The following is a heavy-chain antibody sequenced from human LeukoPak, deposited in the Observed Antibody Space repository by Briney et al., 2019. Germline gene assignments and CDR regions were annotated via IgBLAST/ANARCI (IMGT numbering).Heavy chain of an antibody. Sequence: ASVKVSCKASGYTFTGYYMHWVRQAPGQGLEWMGWISTHNGDTTYAQSLQGRVNMTMDTSAKTVYMELGSLRFDDTAVYYCARDLYLWFGQSYDAFDVWGQGTVVTVSS. CDR3: ARDLYLWFGQSYDAFDV. CDR1: GYTFTGYY. J-gene: IGHJ3*01. CDR2: ISTHNGDT. D-gene: IGHD3-10*01. V-gene: IGHV1-2*02.